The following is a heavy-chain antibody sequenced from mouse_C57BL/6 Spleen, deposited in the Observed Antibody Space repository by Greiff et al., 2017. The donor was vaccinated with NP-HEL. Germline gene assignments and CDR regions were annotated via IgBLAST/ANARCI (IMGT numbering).Heavy chain of an antibody. V-gene: IGHV2-5*01. J-gene: IGHJ4*01. CDR2: IWRGGST. D-gene: IGHD1-1*01. Sequence: QVQLQQSGPGLVQPSQSLSITCTVSGFSLTSYGVHWVRQSPGKGLEWLGVIWRGGSTDYNAAFMSRLSITKDNSKSQVFFKMNSLQADDTAIYYCAKKGYYGSSIYAMDYWGQGTSVTVSS. CDR3: AKKGYYGSSIYAMDY. CDR1: GFSLTSYG.